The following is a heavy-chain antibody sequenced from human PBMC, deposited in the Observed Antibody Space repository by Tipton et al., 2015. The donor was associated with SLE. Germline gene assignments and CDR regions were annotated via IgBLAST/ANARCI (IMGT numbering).Heavy chain of an antibody. CDR2: IVVDSGIT. D-gene: IGHD3-16*01. J-gene: IGHJ6*02. V-gene: IGHV1-58*02. Sequence: QSGAEVKKPGTSVRVSCKASGFTFSSYAMKWVRQARGQRLEWIGWIVVDSGITNYAQKFQERVTITSDMSTTTVYLELSSLESEDTASFYWSATLTALTYTVYYVWDVGAHGTTVTVPS. CDR1: GFTFSSYA. CDR3: SATLTALTYTVYYVWDV.